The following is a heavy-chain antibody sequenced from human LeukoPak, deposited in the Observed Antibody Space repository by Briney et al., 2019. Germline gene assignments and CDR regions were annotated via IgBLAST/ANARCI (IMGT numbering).Heavy chain of an antibody. Sequence: ASVKVSFKASGYTFTITGFCWVRQAPGQGLEWMGWVSSYNGNTNYAQKFRGRVTITTDTSTNTAYMELRSLRSDDTAVYFCARDAPQWRNAFDFWGQGTMVTVSS. CDR1: GYTFTITG. J-gene: IGHJ3*01. D-gene: IGHD6-19*01. V-gene: IGHV1-18*01. CDR3: ARDAPQWRNAFDF. CDR2: VSSYNGNT.